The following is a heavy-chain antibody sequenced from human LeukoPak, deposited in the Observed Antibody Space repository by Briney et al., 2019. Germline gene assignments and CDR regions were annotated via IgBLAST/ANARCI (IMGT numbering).Heavy chain of an antibody. Sequence: GASVKLSCNASGYTLTSYGISWVRQPPGQGLEWMRWISAYNGNTNYAQKLQGRVTMTTDTSTSTAYMELRSLRSDDTAVYYCARDQVPRQWLPLGWFDPWGQGTLVTVSS. CDR1: GYTLTSYG. J-gene: IGHJ5*02. V-gene: IGHV1-18*04. D-gene: IGHD6-19*01. CDR2: ISAYNGNT. CDR3: ARDQVPRQWLPLGWFDP.